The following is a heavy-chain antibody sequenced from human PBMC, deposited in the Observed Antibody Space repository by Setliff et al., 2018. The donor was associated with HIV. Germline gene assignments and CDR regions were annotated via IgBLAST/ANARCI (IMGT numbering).Heavy chain of an antibody. J-gene: IGHJ4*02. D-gene: IGHD3-22*01. CDR3: ASSRPPDDSSGFLDH. V-gene: IGHV3-7*03. CDR2: IQGDGSAE. CDR1: GFTFSTSW. Sequence: GGSLRLSCAASGFTFSTSWMTWVRQAPGQGLEWVANIQGDGSAEYDVDSAKGRFTNSRDSAKNSLYLQMNSLRAEDTAIYYCASSRPPDDSSGFLDHWGQGTLVTVSS.